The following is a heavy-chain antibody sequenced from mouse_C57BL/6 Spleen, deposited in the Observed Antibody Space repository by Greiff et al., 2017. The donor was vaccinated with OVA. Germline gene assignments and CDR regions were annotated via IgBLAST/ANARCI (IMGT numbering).Heavy chain of an antibody. Sequence: VKLQESGPELVKPGASVKISCKASGYAFSSSWMNWVKQRPGKGLEWIGRIYPGDGDTNYNGKFKGKATLTADKSSSTAYMQLSSLTSEDSAVYFCASQLGEGAWFAYWGQGTLVTVSA. D-gene: IGHD4-1*02. J-gene: IGHJ3*01. CDR2: IYPGDGDT. V-gene: IGHV1-82*01. CDR1: GYAFSSSW. CDR3: ASQLGEGAWFAY.